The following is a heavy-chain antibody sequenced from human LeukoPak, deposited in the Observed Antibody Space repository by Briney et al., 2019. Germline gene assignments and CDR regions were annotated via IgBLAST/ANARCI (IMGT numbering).Heavy chain of an antibody. V-gene: IGHV4-31*03. Sequence: SETLSLTCTVSGGSISSGGYYWSWIRQHPGKGLEWIGYIYYSGSTYYNPSLKSRVTKSVDTSKNQFPLKLSSVTAADTAVYYCARAITMVRGVIIGWFDPWGQGTLVTVSS. CDR1: GGSISSGGYY. J-gene: IGHJ5*02. CDR3: ARAITMVRGVIIGWFDP. D-gene: IGHD3-10*01. CDR2: IYYSGST.